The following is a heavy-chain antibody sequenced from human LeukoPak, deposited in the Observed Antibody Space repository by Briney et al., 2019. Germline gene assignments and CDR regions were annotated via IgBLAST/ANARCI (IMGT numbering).Heavy chain of an antibody. CDR2: ISSSGSTM. J-gene: IGHJ4*02. CDR3: ARDSHDSSGFDY. D-gene: IGHD3-22*01. CDR1: GFTFSSYE. V-gene: IGHV3-48*03. Sequence: GGSLRLSCAASGFTFSSYEMNWVRQAPGKGLEWVSYISSSGSTMYYADSVKGRFTISRDNAKNSLYLQMNSLRAEDTAVYYCARDSHDSSGFDYWGQGTLVTVSS.